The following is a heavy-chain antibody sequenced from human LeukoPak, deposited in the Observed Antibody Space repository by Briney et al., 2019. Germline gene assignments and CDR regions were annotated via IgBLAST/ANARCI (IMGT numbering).Heavy chain of an antibody. J-gene: IGHJ4*02. CDR1: GFTFGSYA. CDR2: ISGSGGST. V-gene: IGHV3-23*01. Sequence: PGGSLRLSCAASGFTFGSYAMSWVRQAPGKGLEWVSGISGSGGSTHYADFVKGRFSVSRDDSKNTLFLQMKSLRVEDTAVYYCAKDFNYWGQGTLVTVSS. CDR3: AKDFNY.